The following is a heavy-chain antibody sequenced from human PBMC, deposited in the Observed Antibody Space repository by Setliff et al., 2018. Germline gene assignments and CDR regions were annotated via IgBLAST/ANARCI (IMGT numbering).Heavy chain of an antibody. CDR1: GGTFSDYY. D-gene: IGHD6-19*01. CDR2: INHRGST. CDR3: ARGRAGHSGH. Sequence: PSETLSLTCAAYGGTFSDYYWTWIRQPPGKGLEWVGEINHRGSTNYNPSLKSRVTISVDTSKNQFSLKLSSVTAADTAVYYCARGRAGHSGHWGQGTLVTVSS. V-gene: IGHV4-34*01. J-gene: IGHJ4*02.